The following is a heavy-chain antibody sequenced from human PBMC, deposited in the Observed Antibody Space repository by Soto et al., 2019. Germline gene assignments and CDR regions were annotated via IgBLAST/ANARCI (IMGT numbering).Heavy chain of an antibody. CDR2: IYYRGST. CDR1: GGSISSSTYY. V-gene: IGHV4-39*01. D-gene: IGHD3-3*02. CDR3: ARARKGSCLEWSKYYFDY. J-gene: IGHJ4*02. Sequence: SESLSLSCTVSGGSISSSTYYWGRLRQPPGKGLEWIGSIYYRGSTYYNPSLESRVTISVDTSKHQFSLKLSSVTAADAAVYYCARARKGSCLEWSKYYFDYWGQGTLVTVSS.